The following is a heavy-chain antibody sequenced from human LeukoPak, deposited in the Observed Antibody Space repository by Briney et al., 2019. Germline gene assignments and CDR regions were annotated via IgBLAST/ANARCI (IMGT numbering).Heavy chain of an antibody. V-gene: IGHV3-23*01. J-gene: IGHJ6*02. CDR3: TTVILPAAMNPYYYYGMDV. Sequence: GGSLRLSCAASGLTVSSNYMSWVRQAPGKGLEWVSAISGSGGSTYYADSVKGRFTISRDNSKNTLYLQMNSLKTEDTAVYYCTTVILPAAMNPYYYYGMDVWGQGTTVTVSS. CDR2: ISGSGGST. CDR1: GLTVSSNY. D-gene: IGHD2-2*01.